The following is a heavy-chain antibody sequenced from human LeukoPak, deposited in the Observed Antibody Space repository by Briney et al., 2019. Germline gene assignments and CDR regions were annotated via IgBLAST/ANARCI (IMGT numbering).Heavy chain of an antibody. CDR3: AADHPALVPPTYYYYGMDV. Sequence: WASVKVSCKASGYTFTSYDINWVRQATGQGLEWMGWMNPNSGNTGYAQKFQGRVTITRDMSTSTAYMELSSLRSEDTAVYYCAADHPALVPPTYYYYGMDVWGQGTTVTVSS. D-gene: IGHD6-13*01. CDR1: GYTFTSYD. V-gene: IGHV1-8*01. CDR2: MNPNSGNT. J-gene: IGHJ6*02.